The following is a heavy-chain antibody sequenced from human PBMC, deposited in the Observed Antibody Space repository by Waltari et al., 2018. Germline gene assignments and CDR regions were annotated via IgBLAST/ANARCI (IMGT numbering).Heavy chain of an antibody. J-gene: IGHJ5*02. V-gene: IGHV4-39*07. Sequence: QLQLQESGPGLVKPSETLSLTCTVSGGSISGSRYYWGWIRQSPGKGLGWIGNNYSSGSSYYSPSLRSRVTISLDTSKNQFSLKLNSLTAADTAVYYCARAAAGYCSSSNCCWFEPWGQGTLVTVSS. CDR1: GGSISGSRYY. CDR3: ARAAAGYCSSSNCCWFEP. CDR2: NYSSGSS. D-gene: IGHD2-2*01.